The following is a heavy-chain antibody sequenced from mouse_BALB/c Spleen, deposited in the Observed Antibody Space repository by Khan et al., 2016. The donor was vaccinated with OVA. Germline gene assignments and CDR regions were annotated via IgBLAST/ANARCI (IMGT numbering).Heavy chain of an antibody. CDR3: TRRGVEGVVTY. J-gene: IGHJ3*01. Sequence: QVQLQQSGADLAKPGASLEMSCKASGYTFATYWIHWVKQRPGQGLEWIGYIDPSTGYTEYNQKFKDKATLTADKSSSTAYMQLSSLTSEDSAVDDWTRRGVEGVVTYWGEGALGTGSA. D-gene: IGHD2-12*01. CDR2: IDPSTGYT. CDR1: GYTFATYW. V-gene: IGHV1-7*01.